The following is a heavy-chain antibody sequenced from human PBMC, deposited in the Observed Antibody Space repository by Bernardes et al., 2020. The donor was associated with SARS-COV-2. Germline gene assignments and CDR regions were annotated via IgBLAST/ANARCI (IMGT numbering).Heavy chain of an antibody. V-gene: IGHV3-23*01. Sequence: GGSLRLSCAASNFTFSSYGMHWVRQAPGRGLEWVAGISSIGASTFYAESMRGRFTIARDNSKSTVYLHMNSLRVEDTALYYCAKDRSRVIRGVISDYWGQGILVTVSS. D-gene: IGHD3-10*01. CDR2: ISSIGAST. CDR3: AKDRSRVIRGVISDY. CDR1: NFTFSSYG. J-gene: IGHJ4*02.